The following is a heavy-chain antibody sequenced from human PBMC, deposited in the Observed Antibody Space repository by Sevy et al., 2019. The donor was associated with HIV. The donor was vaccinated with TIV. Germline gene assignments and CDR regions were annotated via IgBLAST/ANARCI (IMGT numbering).Heavy chain of an antibody. CDR3: AGGYSYGDPYFDY. V-gene: IGHV3-66*02. Sequence: GGSLRLSCAASGFTVSSNYMSWVRQAPGKGLEWVSVIYSGGSTYYADSVKGRFTISRDKSKNTLYLQMNSLRAEDTAVYYCAGGYSYGDPYFDYWGQGTLVTVSS. J-gene: IGHJ4*02. CDR1: GFTVSSNY. D-gene: IGHD5-18*01. CDR2: IYSGGST.